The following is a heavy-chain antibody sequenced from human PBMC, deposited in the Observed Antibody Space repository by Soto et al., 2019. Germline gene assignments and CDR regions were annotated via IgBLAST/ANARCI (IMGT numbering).Heavy chain of an antibody. Sequence: GASLKISCKGSGYSFTSYWIGWERQMPGKGLEWMGIIYPGDSDTRYSPSFQGQVTISADKSISTAYLQWSSLKASDTAMYYCARQTTVTSPLTDYWGQGTLVTVSS. D-gene: IGHD4-17*01. V-gene: IGHV5-51*01. CDR1: GYSFTSYW. CDR2: IYPGDSDT. CDR3: ARQTTVTSPLTDY. J-gene: IGHJ4*02.